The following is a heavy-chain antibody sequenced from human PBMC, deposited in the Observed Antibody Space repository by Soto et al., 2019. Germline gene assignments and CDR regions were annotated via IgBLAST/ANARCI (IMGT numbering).Heavy chain of an antibody. CDR1: GFTFSSYG. J-gene: IGHJ4*02. CDR3: AKDSSGWQRFDY. V-gene: IGHV3-23*01. CDR2: ISGSGGRT. D-gene: IGHD6-19*01. Sequence: HPGGSLRLSCAASGFTFSSYGMHWVRQAPGKGLEWVSTISGSGGRTYYTDSVRGRFTISRDSSKNTLYLQMNSLRADDTAVYYCAKDSSGWQRFDYWGQGALVTVSS.